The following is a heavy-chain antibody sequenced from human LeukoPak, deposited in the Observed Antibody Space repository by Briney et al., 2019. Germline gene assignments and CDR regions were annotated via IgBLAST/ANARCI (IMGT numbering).Heavy chain of an antibody. Sequence: ASVKVSCKVSGYTFTELSMHWVRQAPGKGLEWMGGFDPEDGETIYAQKFQGRVTMTEDTSTDTAYMELSSLRSEDTAVYYCATEGGAAGPYYFDYWGQGTLVTVSS. CDR2: FDPEDGET. J-gene: IGHJ4*02. CDR1: GYTFTELS. D-gene: IGHD6-13*01. V-gene: IGHV1-24*01. CDR3: ATEGGAAGPYYFDY.